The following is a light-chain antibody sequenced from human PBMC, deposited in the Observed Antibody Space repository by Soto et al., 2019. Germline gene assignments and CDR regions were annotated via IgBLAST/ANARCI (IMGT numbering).Light chain of an antibody. Sequence: DIQMTQSPSSLSASVGDRVTITCRASQTISSLLNWYQQKPGKAPKLLIYAASNLRSGVPSRFRGSGSGTEFTLTISSLQPEDFATYYCQQSYSTPRTFGQGTKVEIK. CDR1: QTISSL. CDR3: QQSYSTPRT. CDR2: AAS. J-gene: IGKJ1*01. V-gene: IGKV1-39*01.